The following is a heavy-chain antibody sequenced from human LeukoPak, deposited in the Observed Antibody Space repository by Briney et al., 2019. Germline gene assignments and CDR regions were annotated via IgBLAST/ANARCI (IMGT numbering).Heavy chain of an antibody. D-gene: IGHD3-16*01. CDR2: ISYDGNNE. Sequence: GGSLRLSCAASGFTFSSYGMHWVRQAPGKGLGWVAVISYDGNNEYYADSVKGRFTISRDNSKNTLYLQINNLRAEDTAVYYCAKDGGRFSGGQLGVWGQGTTVTVSS. CDR3: AKDGGRFSGGQLGV. J-gene: IGHJ6*02. V-gene: IGHV3-30*18. CDR1: GFTFSSYG.